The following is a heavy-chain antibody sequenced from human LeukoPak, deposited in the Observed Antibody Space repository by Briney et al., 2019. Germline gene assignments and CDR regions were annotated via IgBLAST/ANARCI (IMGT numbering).Heavy chain of an antibody. Sequence: PSETLSLTCTVSGGSSTHYYYSWVRQPAGKGLEWIGRISTSGSTYYNPSLRSRVTISVDKSKNLFSLKLSSVTAADTAVYYCARGSSRDYYYMDVWGKGTTVTVSS. CDR1: GGSSTHYY. V-gene: IGHV4-4*07. CDR3: ARGSSRDYYYMDV. J-gene: IGHJ6*03. CDR2: ISTSGST.